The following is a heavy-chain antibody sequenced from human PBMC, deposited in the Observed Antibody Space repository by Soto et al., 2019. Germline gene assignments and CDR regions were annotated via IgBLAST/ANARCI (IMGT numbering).Heavy chain of an antibody. Sequence: PSETLSFSCAVSGGSISRSNWWRWARQPPGKGLEWIVEPYHSGSTNSNTSLKRRVTQSVDKSKNQFSLKLSSVTAADTAVYYCARGDEQWLERGRYGMDVWGQGTTVTVSS. CDR2: PYHSGST. J-gene: IGHJ6*02. D-gene: IGHD6-19*01. CDR1: GGSISRSNW. CDR3: ARGDEQWLERGRYGMDV. V-gene: IGHV4-4*02.